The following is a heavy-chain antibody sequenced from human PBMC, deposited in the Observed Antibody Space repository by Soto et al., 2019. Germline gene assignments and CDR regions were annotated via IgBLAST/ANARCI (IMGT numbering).Heavy chain of an antibody. CDR2: IWYDGSNK. Sequence: ESGGGVVQSGRSLRLSCAASGFTFSSYGMHWVRQAPGKGLEWVAVIWYDGSNKDYADSVKGRFTISRDNSKNTLYLQMNSLRAEDTAVYYCARDRSSGWLDYWGQGTLVTVSS. CDR3: ARDRSSGWLDY. V-gene: IGHV3-33*01. CDR1: GFTFSSYG. J-gene: IGHJ4*02. D-gene: IGHD6-19*01.